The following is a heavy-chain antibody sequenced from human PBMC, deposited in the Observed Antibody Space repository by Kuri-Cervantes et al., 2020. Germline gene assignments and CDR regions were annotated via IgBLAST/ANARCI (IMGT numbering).Heavy chain of an antibody. CDR1: GYTFTGAY. D-gene: IGHD6-19*01. CDR2: IDPNTGGT. Sequence: ASVKVSCKASGYTFTGAYMHWVRQAPGQGLEYMGWIDPNTGGTNFAQKFQGRFTMTRDTSISTAYMELSRLRSDDTAVYYCASAYRGGYSSGWFLGDYWGQGTLVTVSS. CDR3: ASAYRGGYSSGWFLGDY. V-gene: IGHV1-2*02. J-gene: IGHJ4*02.